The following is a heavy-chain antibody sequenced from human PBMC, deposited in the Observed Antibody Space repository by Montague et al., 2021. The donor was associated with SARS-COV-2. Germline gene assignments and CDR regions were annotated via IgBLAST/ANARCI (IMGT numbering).Heavy chain of an antibody. J-gene: IGHJ3*01. Sequence: SETLSLTCTVSGGSIRSSSYYWGWIRQPPGKGLEWIGNIYYSGSTYYNPSLKSRVTISVGTSKDQFSLNLNSVTVADTAIYFCARPASGIGNAFDVWGQGTMVNVSS. CDR1: GGSIRSSSYY. D-gene: IGHD3-10*01. V-gene: IGHV4-39*01. CDR3: ARPASGIGNAFDV. CDR2: IYYSGST.